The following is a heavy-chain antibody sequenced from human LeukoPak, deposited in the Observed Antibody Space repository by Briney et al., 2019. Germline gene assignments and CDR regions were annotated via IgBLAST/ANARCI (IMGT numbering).Heavy chain of an antibody. D-gene: IGHD2-21*02. Sequence: GGSLRLSCAGSGLTFSSSAMHWVRQTSDKGLEWVATISDDGNDKHYIDSAKGRFTISRDNSRNTLYLQMNSLRSEDTAIYYCATADDFDAFGDWGQGTMVTVSS. CDR1: GLTFSSSA. CDR2: ISDDGNDK. J-gene: IGHJ3*01. CDR3: ATADDFDAFGD. V-gene: IGHV3-30-3*01.